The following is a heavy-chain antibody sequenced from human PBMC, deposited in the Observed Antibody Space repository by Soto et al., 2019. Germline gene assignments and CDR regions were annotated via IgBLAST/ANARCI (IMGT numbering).Heavy chain of an antibody. CDR1: GGTFSSYA. Sequence: SVKVSCKASGGTFSSYAISWVRQAPGQGLEWMGGIIPIFGTANYAQKFQGRVTITADESTSTAYMELSSLRSEDTAVYYCARDPRGAYCGGDCYSYWFDPWGQGTLVTVSS. J-gene: IGHJ5*02. D-gene: IGHD2-21*02. CDR3: ARDPRGAYCGGDCYSYWFDP. V-gene: IGHV1-69*13. CDR2: IIPIFGTA.